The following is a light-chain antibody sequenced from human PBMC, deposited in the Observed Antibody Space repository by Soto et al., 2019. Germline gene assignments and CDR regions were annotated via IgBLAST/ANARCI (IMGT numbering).Light chain of an antibody. Sequence: EIVLTQSPGTLSLSPGERATLSCRASQSVYKNFLAWYQQKPGQAPRLLINGASNRANGIPDRFSGSGSGTDFSLTIDRLEPEDFAVYFCRQYGSSPPTFGGGTKVAIK. V-gene: IGKV3-20*01. CDR3: RQYGSSPPT. CDR1: QSVYKNF. J-gene: IGKJ4*01. CDR2: GAS.